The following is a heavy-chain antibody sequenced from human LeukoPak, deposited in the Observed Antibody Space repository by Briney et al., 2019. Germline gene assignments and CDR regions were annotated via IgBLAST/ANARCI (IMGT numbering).Heavy chain of an antibody. CDR3: VKDIGGYSSSWYRGVDAFDI. CDR2: ISWNSGSI. Sequence: GGSLRLSCAASGFTFDDYAMHWVRQAPGKGLEWVSGISWNSGSIGYADPVKGRLTISRDNAKNSLYLQMNSLRAEDTALYYCVKDIGGYSSSWYRGVDAFDIWGQGTMVTVSS. CDR1: GFTFDDYA. J-gene: IGHJ3*02. V-gene: IGHV3-9*01. D-gene: IGHD6-13*01.